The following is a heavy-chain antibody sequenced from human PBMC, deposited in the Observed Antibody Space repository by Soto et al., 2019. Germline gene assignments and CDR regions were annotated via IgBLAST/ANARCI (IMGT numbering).Heavy chain of an antibody. V-gene: IGHV4-4*02. CDR2: IYHSGST. Sequence: QVQLQESGPGLVKPSGTLSLTCAVSSGSISSSNWWSWVRQTPGKGLEWIGEIYHSGSTNYNPSLKRRVTISVDKSKNQFSLNLRSVTAADTAVYYCARAFGYSGTHYYYHYMDVWGKGTTVTVSS. CDR1: SGSISSSNW. D-gene: IGHD5-12*01. J-gene: IGHJ6*03. CDR3: ARAFGYSGTHYYYHYMDV.